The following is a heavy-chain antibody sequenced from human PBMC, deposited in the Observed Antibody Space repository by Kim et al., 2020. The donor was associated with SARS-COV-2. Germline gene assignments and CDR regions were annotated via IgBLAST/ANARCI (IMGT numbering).Heavy chain of an antibody. D-gene: IGHD6-19*01. J-gene: IGHJ4*02. CDR2: IYYSGST. CDR1: GGSISSYY. Sequence: SETLSLTCTVSGGSISSYYWSWIRQPPGKGLEWIGYIYYSGSTNYNPSLKSRVTISVDTSKNQFSLKLSSVTAADTAVYYCARHYSRRAGTWDYWGQGTLVTVSS. CDR3: ARHYSRRAGTWDY. V-gene: IGHV4-59*08.